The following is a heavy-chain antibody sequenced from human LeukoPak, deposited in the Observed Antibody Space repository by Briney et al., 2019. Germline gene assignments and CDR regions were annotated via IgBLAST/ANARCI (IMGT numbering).Heavy chain of an antibody. J-gene: IGHJ4*02. CDR3: ARVYSGYVFDY. Sequence: PSQTLSLTCTVSGGYISSGSYYRSWIRQPAGKGLEWIGRIYTSGSTNYNPSLKSRVTISVETSKNQLSLKQNSVTAADTAVYYCARVYSGYVFDYWGQGTLVTVSS. V-gene: IGHV4-61*02. CDR2: IYTSGST. D-gene: IGHD3-22*01. CDR1: GGYISSGSYY.